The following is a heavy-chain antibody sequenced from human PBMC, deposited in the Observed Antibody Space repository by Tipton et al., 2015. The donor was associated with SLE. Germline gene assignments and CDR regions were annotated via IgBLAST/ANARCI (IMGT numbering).Heavy chain of an antibody. J-gene: IGHJ4*02. V-gene: IGHV3-74*01. CDR3: ARDFDGCFDC. CDR2: IHSDGSST. D-gene: IGHD3-10*01. CDR1: GFTLSNSW. Sequence: SLRLSCAASGFTLSNSWMHWVRQDPGKGLVWVSRIHSDGSSTSYADSAKGRFTISRDTAKNTLYLQMNSLRAEDTAVYYCARDFDGCFDCWGQGTLVTVSS.